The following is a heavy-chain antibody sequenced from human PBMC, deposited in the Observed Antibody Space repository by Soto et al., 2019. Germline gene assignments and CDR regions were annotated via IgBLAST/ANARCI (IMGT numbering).Heavy chain of an antibody. Sequence: SETLPLTCTVSGGSIGSSSYFWGWIRQPPRKGLEWIGSIYYSGSTYYNPSLKSRVTVSVDTSKNQFSLKLSSVTAADTAVYYCARHPSDFWFDPWGQGTLVTVSS. CDR1: GGSIGSSSYF. J-gene: IGHJ5*02. D-gene: IGHD2-21*02. CDR2: IYYSGST. V-gene: IGHV4-39*01. CDR3: ARHPSDFWFDP.